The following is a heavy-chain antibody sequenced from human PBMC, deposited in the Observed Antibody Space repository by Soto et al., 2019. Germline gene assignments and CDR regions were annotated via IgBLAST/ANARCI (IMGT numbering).Heavy chain of an antibody. CDR3: ASGSGSYLSPHAFDI. Sequence: GASVKVSCKASGGTFSSHTISWVRQAPGQGLEWMGRIIPILGIANYAQKFQGRVTITADKSTSTAYTELSSLRSEDTAVYYCASGSGSYLSPHAFDIWGQGTMVTVSS. CDR1: GGTFSSHT. D-gene: IGHD3-10*01. CDR2: IIPILGIA. J-gene: IGHJ3*02. V-gene: IGHV1-69*02.